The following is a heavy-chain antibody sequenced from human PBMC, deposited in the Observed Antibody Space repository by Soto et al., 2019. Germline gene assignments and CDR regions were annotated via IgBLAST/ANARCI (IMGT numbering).Heavy chain of an antibody. CDR2: ISAYNGNT. D-gene: IGHD2-2*01. CDR3: ARVTDIVVVPAAWFDP. Sequence: SVKVSCKASGYTFTSYGISWVRQAPGQGLEWMGWISAYNGNTNYAQKLQGRVTMTTDTSTSTAYMELRSLRSDDTAVYYCARVTDIVVVPAAWFDPWGQGTLVTVS. J-gene: IGHJ5*02. CDR1: GYTFTSYG. V-gene: IGHV1-18*04.